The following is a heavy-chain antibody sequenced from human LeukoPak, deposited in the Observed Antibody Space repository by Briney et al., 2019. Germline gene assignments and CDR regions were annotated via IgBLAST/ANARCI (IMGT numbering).Heavy chain of an antibody. CDR3: ARVAVVVNPGSFDY. Sequence: ASVKVSCKASGYTFTSYGISWVRQAPGQGLEWMGGIIPIFGTANYAQKFQGRVTITADESTSTAYMELSSLRSEDTAVYYCARVAVVVNPGSFDYWGQGTLVTVSS. CDR2: IIPIFGTA. D-gene: IGHD3-22*01. CDR1: GYTFTSYG. J-gene: IGHJ4*02. V-gene: IGHV1-69*13.